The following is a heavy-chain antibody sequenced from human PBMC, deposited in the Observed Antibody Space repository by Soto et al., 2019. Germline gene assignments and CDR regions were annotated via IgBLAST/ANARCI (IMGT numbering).Heavy chain of an antibody. CDR1: GGSISTYY. D-gene: IGHD3-22*01. CDR2: IHYSGTT. CDR3: ARGYYDSSGYYHAYWYFDL. V-gene: IGHV4-59*01. J-gene: IGHJ2*01. Sequence: NPSETLSLTCTVSGGSISTYYWSWIRQPPGKGLEWIGYIHYSGTTNYNPSLKSRVTISVDTSKNQFSLKLSSGTAADTAVYYCARGYYDSSGYYHAYWYFDLWGRGTLVTVSS.